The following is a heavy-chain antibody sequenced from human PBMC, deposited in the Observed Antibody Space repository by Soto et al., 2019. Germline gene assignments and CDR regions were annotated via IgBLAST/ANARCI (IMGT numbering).Heavy chain of an antibody. CDR2: ISYDGSNK. V-gene: IGHV3-30*18. CDR1: GFTFSSYG. J-gene: IGHJ6*02. D-gene: IGHD6-6*01. CDR3: AKYSSSSHYYYYGMEV. Sequence: GGSLRLSCAASGFTFSSYGMHWVRQAPGKGLEWVAVISYDGSNKYYADSVKGRFTISRDNSKNTLYLQMNSLRAEDTAVYYCAKYSSSSHYYYYGMEVWGQGTKVTVSS.